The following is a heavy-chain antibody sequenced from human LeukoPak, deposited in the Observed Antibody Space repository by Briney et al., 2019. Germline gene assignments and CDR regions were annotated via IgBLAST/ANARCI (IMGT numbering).Heavy chain of an antibody. J-gene: IGHJ5*01. V-gene: IGHV3-7*01. CDR3: AGGAGWLSDS. D-gene: IGHD3-22*01. Sequence: PGGSLRLSCAASGFTFSGYWMNWVRQAPGKGLEWVANIEQNGGEKNYVDSVRGRFTISRDNAKNSLYLETNSLRAEDTAVYYCAGGAGWLSDSWGRGTLVTVSS. CDR2: IEQNGGEK. CDR1: GFTFSGYW.